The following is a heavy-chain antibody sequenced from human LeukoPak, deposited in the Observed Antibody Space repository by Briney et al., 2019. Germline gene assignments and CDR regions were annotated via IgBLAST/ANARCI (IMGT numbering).Heavy chain of an antibody. CDR3: ASSGSYHSYPFDY. CDR1: GGTFSSYA. J-gene: IGHJ4*02. Sequence: GASVKVSCKASGGTFSSYAISWVRQAPGQWLEWMGGIIPIFGTANYAQKFQGRVTITTDESTSTAYMELSSLRSEDTAVYYCASSGSYHSYPFDYWGQGTLVTVSS. V-gene: IGHV1-69*05. CDR2: IIPIFGTA. D-gene: IGHD3-10*01.